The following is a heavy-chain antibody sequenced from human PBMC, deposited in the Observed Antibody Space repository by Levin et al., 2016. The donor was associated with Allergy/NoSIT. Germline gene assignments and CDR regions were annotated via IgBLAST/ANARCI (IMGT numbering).Heavy chain of an antibody. CDR3: AREVRGGDYKWDFDI. D-gene: IGHD2-21*02. J-gene: IGHJ2*01. V-gene: IGHV4-59*01. CDR2: IYYTGAI. Sequence: SETLSLTCTISGGSISGFSWSWIRQPPGKGLEWIGYIYYTGAIRYNPSLKSRVTISADTSQTQFSLKVTSVTAADTAVYYCAREVRGGDYKWDFDIWGRGTLVTVSS. CDR1: GGSISGFS.